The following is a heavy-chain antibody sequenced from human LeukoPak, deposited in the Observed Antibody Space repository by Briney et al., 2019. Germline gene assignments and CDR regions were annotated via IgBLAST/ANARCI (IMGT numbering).Heavy chain of an antibody. J-gene: IGHJ2*01. CDR3: ARHPPRPYYDFWSGYYKAYWYFDL. CDR1: GYSISSGYY. Sequence: SETLSLTCAVSGYSISSGYYWGWIRQPPGKVLEWIGSIYHSGSTYYNPSLKSRVTISVDTSKNQFSLKLSSVTAADTAVYYCARHPPRPYYDFWSGYYKAYWYFDLWGRGTLVTVSS. CDR2: IYHSGST. D-gene: IGHD3-3*01. V-gene: IGHV4-38-2*01.